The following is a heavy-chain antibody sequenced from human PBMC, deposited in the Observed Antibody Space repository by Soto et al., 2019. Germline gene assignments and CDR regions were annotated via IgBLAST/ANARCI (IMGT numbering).Heavy chain of an antibody. CDR1: GFTFSSYS. CDR2: ISSSSSYI. V-gene: IGHV3-21*01. Sequence: GGSLRLSCAASGFTFSSYSMNWVRQAPGKGLEWVSSISSSSSYIYYADSVKGRFTISRDNAKNSLYLQMNSLRAEDTAVYYCASSTAAADAFDIWGQGTMVTVSS. J-gene: IGHJ3*02. CDR3: ASSTAAADAFDI. D-gene: IGHD6-13*01.